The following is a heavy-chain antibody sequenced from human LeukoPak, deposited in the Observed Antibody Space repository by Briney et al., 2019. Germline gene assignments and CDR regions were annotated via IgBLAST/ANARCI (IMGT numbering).Heavy chain of an antibody. V-gene: IGHV1-8*01. CDR1: GYTFSDYD. J-gene: IGHJ4*02. CDR3: TRGFNGEDS. D-gene: IGHD3-10*01. CDR2: MKPKSGNT. Sequence: ASVKVSCKASGYTFSDYDINWFRQATGQGPEWMGWMKPKSGNTGYAQKFQGRVTMTRNTSISTAFTELSSLRYDDTAVYYCTRGFNGEDSWGQGTRVTISS.